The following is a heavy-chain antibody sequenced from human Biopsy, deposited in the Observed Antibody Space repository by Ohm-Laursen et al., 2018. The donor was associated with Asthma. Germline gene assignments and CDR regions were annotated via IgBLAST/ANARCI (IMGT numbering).Heavy chain of an antibody. V-gene: IGHV3-30*18. CDR1: GFTFSNYG. CDR3: AKDVFPGWELRRGPDS. CDR2: ISFDGSNK. Sequence: LSLTCAASGFTFSNYGMHWVRQAPGKGLEWVAVISFDGSNKDFADSVKGRFTISRDNSRNTLHLQMNSLRAEDTAVYYCAKDVFPGWELRRGPDSWGQGTLVTVSS. J-gene: IGHJ4*02. D-gene: IGHD1-26*01.